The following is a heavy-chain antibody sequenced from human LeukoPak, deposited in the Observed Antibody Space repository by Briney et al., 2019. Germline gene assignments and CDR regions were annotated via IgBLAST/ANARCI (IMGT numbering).Heavy chain of an antibody. Sequence: SVKVSCKASGGTFSTYVISWVRQAPGQGLEWMGGIIPVFGTANYAEKFQDRVTITADKSTSTAYMELSSLRSEDTAMYYCAINQAGYCGGGSCYRHEFYYMDVWGKGTSVTVSS. CDR1: GGTFSTYV. CDR2: IIPVFGTA. CDR3: AINQAGYCGGGSCYRHEFYYMDV. V-gene: IGHV1-69*06. J-gene: IGHJ6*03. D-gene: IGHD2-15*01.